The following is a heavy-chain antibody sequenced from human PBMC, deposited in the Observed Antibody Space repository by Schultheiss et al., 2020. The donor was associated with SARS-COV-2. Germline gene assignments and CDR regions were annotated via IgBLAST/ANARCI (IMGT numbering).Heavy chain of an antibody. CDR1: GFTVSSNE. V-gene: IGHV3-23*01. J-gene: IGHJ6*02. CDR3: AKDLHQLSVDYYYYGMDG. CDR2: ISGSGGST. Sequence: GGSLRLSCAASGFTVSSNEMSWVRQAPGKGLEWVSAISGSGGSTYYADSVKGRFTISRDNSKNTLYLQMNSLRAGDTAVYYCAKDLHQLSVDYYYYGMDGWGQGTTVTVSS. D-gene: IGHD2-2*01.